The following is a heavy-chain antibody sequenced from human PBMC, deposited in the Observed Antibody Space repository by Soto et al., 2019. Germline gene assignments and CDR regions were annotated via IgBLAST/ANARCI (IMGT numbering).Heavy chain of an antibody. CDR3: AREVGMWIQLWLPGGYFDY. CDR1: GYTFTVYY. V-gene: IGHV1-2*02. Sequence: GASVKVSCKASGYTFTVYYMHWVRQAPGQGLEWMGWINTKSGGTMYPQKFQGRVTMTWDTSISTAYMELRSLRSDDTAVYYCAREVGMWIQLWLPGGYFDYWGQGTLVTVSS. D-gene: IGHD5-18*01. CDR2: INTKSGGT. J-gene: IGHJ4*02.